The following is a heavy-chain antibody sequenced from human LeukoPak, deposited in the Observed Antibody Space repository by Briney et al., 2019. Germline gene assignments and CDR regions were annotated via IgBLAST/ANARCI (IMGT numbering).Heavy chain of an antibody. CDR1: GFTFSSYS. D-gene: IGHD3-10*01. Sequence: GGPLRLSCAASGFTFSSYSMNWVRQAPGKGLEWVSSISSSSSYIYYADSVKGRFTISRDNARNSLYLQMNSLRAEDTAVYYCARGALGEIDYWGQGTLVTVSS. J-gene: IGHJ4*02. CDR2: ISSSSSYI. V-gene: IGHV3-21*01. CDR3: ARGALGEIDY.